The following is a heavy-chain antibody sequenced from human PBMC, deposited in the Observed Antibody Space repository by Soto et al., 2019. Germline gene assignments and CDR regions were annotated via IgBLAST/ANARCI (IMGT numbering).Heavy chain of an antibody. V-gene: IGHV1-69*08. D-gene: IGHD3-10*01. Sequence: QVQLVQSGAEVKKPGSSVKVSCKASGGTFSSYTVSGVRQAPGQGLEWMGRIVPILGVQNYAQRFQGRVTIPADKATNTPYMYLSSLRSEDTAVYYCSRDRYAYGSGSTIDSLGQGTLVTVSS. CDR2: IVPILGVQ. CDR3: SRDRYAYGSGSTIDS. CDR1: GGTFSSYT. J-gene: IGHJ4*02.